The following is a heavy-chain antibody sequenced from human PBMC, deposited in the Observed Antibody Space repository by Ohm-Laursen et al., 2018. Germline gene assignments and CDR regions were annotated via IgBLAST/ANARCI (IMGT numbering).Heavy chain of an antibody. V-gene: IGHV3-23*01. CDR1: GFTFSSYT. D-gene: IGHD2-2*01. Sequence: SLRLSCSASGFTFSSYTMTWVRQAPGKGLEWVSGISGTGGDTFYADPVKGRFTISRDNSKNNLYLQMNSLTAEDTAVYYCAKDTKYYGMNVWGQGTTVTVSS. J-gene: IGHJ6*02. CDR2: ISGTGGDT. CDR3: AKDTKYYGMNV.